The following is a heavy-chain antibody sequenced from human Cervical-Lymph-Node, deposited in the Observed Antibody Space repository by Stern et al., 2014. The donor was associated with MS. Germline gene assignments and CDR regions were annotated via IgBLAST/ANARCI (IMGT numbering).Heavy chain of an antibody. CDR1: GYSFTSYW. CDR2: IWPGDSDT. V-gene: IGHV5-51*01. J-gene: IGHJ6*02. CDR3: ARLRGPGLYGMDV. Sequence: VQLVQSGAEVKKPGESLKISCKGSGYSFTSYWVGWVRQMPGKGLEWMGIIWPGDSDTRYSPSFEGQVPISADKSINTAYLQWSSLKASDAAMYYCARLRGPGLYGMDVWGQGTTVTVSS.